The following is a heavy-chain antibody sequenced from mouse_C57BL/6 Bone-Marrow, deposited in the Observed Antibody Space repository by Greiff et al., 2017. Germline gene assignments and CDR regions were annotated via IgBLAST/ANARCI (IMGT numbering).Heavy chain of an antibody. J-gene: IGHJ4*01. Sequence: EVQLQQSGPELVKPGASVKISCKASGYTFTDYYMNWVKQSHGKSLEWIGDINPNNGGTSYNQKFKGKATLTVDKSSSTAYMELRSLTSEDSAVYYCARRYYGSSKYYYAMDYWGQGTSVTVSS. CDR3: ARRYYGSSKYYYAMDY. CDR1: GYTFTDYY. V-gene: IGHV1-26*01. D-gene: IGHD1-1*01. CDR2: INPNNGGT.